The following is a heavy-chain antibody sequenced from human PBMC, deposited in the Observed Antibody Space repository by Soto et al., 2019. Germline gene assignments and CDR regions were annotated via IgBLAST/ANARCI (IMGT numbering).Heavy chain of an antibody. CDR1: GFTFDDYA. J-gene: IGHJ6*03. Sequence: EVQLVESGAGLVQPGRSLRLSCAASGFTFDDYAMHWVRQAPGKGLEWVSGISWNSGGIHYAYSVKGRFIISRDNAKNSLYLQMNSLRPEDTALYYCAKVTGSYYYMDVWGKGTTVTVSS. D-gene: IGHD3-9*01. V-gene: IGHV3-9*01. CDR2: ISWNSGGI. CDR3: AKVTGSYYYMDV.